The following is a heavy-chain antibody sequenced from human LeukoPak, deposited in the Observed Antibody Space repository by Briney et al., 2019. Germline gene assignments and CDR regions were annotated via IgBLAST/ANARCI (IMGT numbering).Heavy chain of an antibody. V-gene: IGHV6-1*01. J-gene: IGHJ4*02. D-gene: IGHD1-26*01. Sequence: SQTLSLTCAISGDSVSSNSATWNWIRQSPSGGLEWLGRTYYKSKWYNDYAVSVKSRITINPDTSKNQFSLQLNSVTPEDTAVYYCARASGPSYYFDYWGQGTLVTVSS. CDR2: TYYKSKWYN. CDR1: GDSVSSNSAT. CDR3: ARASGPSYYFDY.